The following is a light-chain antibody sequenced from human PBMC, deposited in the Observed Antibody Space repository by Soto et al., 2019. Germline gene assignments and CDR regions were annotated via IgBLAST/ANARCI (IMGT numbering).Light chain of an antibody. CDR2: SST. CDR3: AAWDDSLSGPI. V-gene: IGLV1-44*01. CDR1: NSNIGSNS. Sequence: QPVLTQPPSASGTPGQRVTISCSGSNSNIGSNSLNWYQQLPGTAPRLLIYSSTQRPSGVPDRFAASKSGTSASLAISGLRSDDEADYYCAAWDDSLSGPIFGGGTKLTVL. J-gene: IGLJ2*01.